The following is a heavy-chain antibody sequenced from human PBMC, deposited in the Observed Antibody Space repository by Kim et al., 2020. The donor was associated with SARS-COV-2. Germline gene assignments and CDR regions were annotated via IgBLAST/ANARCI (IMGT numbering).Heavy chain of an antibody. D-gene: IGHD6-19*01. CDR1: GFSFSNYG. CDR3: AKGLAVAGRADDYARDV. CDR2: ISYDGSNK. V-gene: IGHV3-30*18. Sequence: GGSLRLSCAASGFSFSNYGMHWVRQAPGKGLEWVAIISYDGSNKDYADSAKGRFTISRDNSKNTLHLQMNSLRVEDTAVYYCAKGLAVAGRADDYARDVWGQGTTVTVS. J-gene: IGHJ6*02.